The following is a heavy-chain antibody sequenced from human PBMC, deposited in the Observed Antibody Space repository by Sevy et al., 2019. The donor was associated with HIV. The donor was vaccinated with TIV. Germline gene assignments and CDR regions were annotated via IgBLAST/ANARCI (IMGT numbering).Heavy chain of an antibody. V-gene: IGHV3-48*02. Sequence: LSLTCAASGFSFSQYSMNWVRQAPGKGLEWLSYISGTSGTIYYAASVKGRFTISRDNAKNSVYLQMNSLRDEDTAVYYCARVVLYYDANYCDYWGQGALVTVSS. CDR3: ARVVLYYDANYCDY. D-gene: IGHD3-22*01. J-gene: IGHJ4*02. CDR2: ISGTSGTI. CDR1: GFSFSQYS.